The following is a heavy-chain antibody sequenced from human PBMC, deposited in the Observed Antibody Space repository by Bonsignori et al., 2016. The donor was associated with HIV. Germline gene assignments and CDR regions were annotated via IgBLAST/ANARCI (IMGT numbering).Heavy chain of an antibody. D-gene: IGHD3-10*01. J-gene: IGHJ4*02. CDR3: ARGITMVRGPLPN. CDR2: MNPNSGNT. Sequence: WVRQAPGQGLEWMGWMNPNSGNTGYAQKFQGRVTMTRNTSISTAYMELSSLRSEDTAVYYCARGITMVRGPLPNWGQGTLVTVSS. V-gene: IGHV1-8*01.